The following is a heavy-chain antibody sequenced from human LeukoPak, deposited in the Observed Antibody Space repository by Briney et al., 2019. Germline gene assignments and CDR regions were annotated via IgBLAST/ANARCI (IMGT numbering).Heavy chain of an antibody. J-gene: IGHJ4*02. CDR3: ARDFCSSTSCYIDYFDY. CDR1: GGSISSGYY. Sequence: SETLSLTCTVSGGSISSGYYWGWIRPPPGKGLEWIGSIYTRGSTNYNPSLKTRVTMSVDTSKNQFSLKLSSVTAADTAVYYCARDFCSSTSCYIDYFDYWGQGTLVTVSS. D-gene: IGHD2-2*02. V-gene: IGHV4-38-2*02. CDR2: IYTRGST.